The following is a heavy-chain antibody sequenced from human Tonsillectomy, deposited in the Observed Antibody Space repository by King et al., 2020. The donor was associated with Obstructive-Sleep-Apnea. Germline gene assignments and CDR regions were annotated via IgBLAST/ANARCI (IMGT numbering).Heavy chain of an antibody. Sequence: VQLQESGPGLVKPSETLSLTCTVSGGSISSYYWSWIRQPPGKGLEWIGYIYYSGSTNYNPSLQSRVTISVDTSKNQFSLKLSSVTATDTAVYYCARQKYYYYGMDVWGQGTTVTVSS. J-gene: IGHJ6*02. CDR2: IYYSGST. V-gene: IGHV4-59*08. CDR1: GGSISSYY. CDR3: ARQKYYYYGMDV.